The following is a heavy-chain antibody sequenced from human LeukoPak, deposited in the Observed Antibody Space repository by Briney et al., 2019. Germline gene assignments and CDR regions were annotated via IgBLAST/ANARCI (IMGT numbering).Heavy chain of an antibody. Sequence: PGGSLRLSCAASGFTFEDYAMNWVHQVPGKGLEWVSGINGNGGSTGYADSVKGRFTISRDNAKNSVYLQMSSLRAEDTALYYCAREGAGYRGYDYDYFYAMDVWGQGTTVTVSS. CDR1: GFTFEDYA. CDR2: INGNGGST. J-gene: IGHJ6*02. CDR3: AREGAGYRGYDYDYFYAMDV. D-gene: IGHD5-12*01. V-gene: IGHV3-20*04.